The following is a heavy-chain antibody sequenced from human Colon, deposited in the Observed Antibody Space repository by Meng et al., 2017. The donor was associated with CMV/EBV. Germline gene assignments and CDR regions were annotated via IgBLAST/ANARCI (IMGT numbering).Heavy chain of an antibody. CDR3: ATLSIYDSTISDF. J-gene: IGHJ4*02. CDR1: GYPFTIHY. Sequence: ASVKVSCKTSGYPFTIHYIHWLRQAPGRGLEWMGWMNPNSGDTNYAQKFQDRVEMTRDTTVNTAYLDLTSLRSADTAVYYCATLSIYDSTISDFWGQGTLVTVSS. D-gene: IGHD5/OR15-5a*01. CDR2: MNPNSGDT. V-gene: IGHV1-2*02.